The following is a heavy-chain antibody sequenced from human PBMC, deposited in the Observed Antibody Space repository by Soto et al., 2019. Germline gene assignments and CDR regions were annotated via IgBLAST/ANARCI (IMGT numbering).Heavy chain of an antibody. D-gene: IGHD3-10*01. V-gene: IGHV4-59*01. J-gene: IGHJ4*02. Sequence: SETLSLTCTVSGGSMRIFYWSWIRQPPGKGLEWIGYVHDSGSTSYNPSLQSRVTISADTSKNQFSLDLRSVTAADTAKYYCARRWSGTDYWGQGILVPVSS. CDR3: ARRWSGTDY. CDR2: VHDSGST. CDR1: GGSMRIFY.